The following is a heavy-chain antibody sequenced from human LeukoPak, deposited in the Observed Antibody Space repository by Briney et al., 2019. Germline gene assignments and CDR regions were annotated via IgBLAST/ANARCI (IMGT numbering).Heavy chain of an antibody. CDR1: GFTFDDYA. CDR2: ISWNSGSI. V-gene: IGHV3-9*01. Sequence: GGSLRLPCAASGFTFDDYAMHWVRQAPGKGLEWVSGISWNSGSIGYADSVKGRFTISRDNAKNSLYLQMNSLRAEDTALYYCAKSNTAMVTNTFDYWGQGTLVTVSS. J-gene: IGHJ4*02. CDR3: AKSNTAMVTNTFDY. D-gene: IGHD5-18*01.